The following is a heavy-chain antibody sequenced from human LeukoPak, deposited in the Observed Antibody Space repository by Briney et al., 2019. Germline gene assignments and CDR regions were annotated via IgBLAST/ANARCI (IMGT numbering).Heavy chain of an antibody. Sequence: SETLSLTCTVSGGSISSCSYYWSWIRQPAGKGLEWIGRIYTSGSTNYNPSLKSRVTISVDTSKNQFSLKLSSVTAADTAVYYCARVKESYYGGSIDYWGQGTLVTVSS. J-gene: IGHJ4*02. CDR2: IYTSGST. CDR3: ARVKESYYGGSIDY. D-gene: IGHD3-10*01. V-gene: IGHV4-61*02. CDR1: GGSISSCSYY.